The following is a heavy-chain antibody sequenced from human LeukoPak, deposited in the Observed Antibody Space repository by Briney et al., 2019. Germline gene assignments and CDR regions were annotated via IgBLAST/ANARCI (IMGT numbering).Heavy chain of an antibody. CDR1: GFIFSDYE. CDR2: ISGSGDTT. Sequence: PGGSLRLSCAASGFIFSDYEMHWVRQAPGKGLEWVSGISGSGDTTNYGDSVKGRFTISRDNSNNRLYLQMNSLRVEDTAVYYCARRGTYFGGFDYWGQGTLVTVPS. CDR3: ARRGTYFGGFDY. V-gene: IGHV3-23*01. J-gene: IGHJ4*02. D-gene: IGHD1-26*01.